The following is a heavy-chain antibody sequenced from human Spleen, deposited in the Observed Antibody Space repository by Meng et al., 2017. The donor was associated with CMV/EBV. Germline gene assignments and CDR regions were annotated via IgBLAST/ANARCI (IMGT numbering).Heavy chain of an antibody. CDR2: IKSKIAGETA. CDR1: GFTFSDVW. V-gene: IGHV3-15*01. J-gene: IGHJ4*02. CDR3: ARAQTKYYDSSGYYF. D-gene: IGHD3-22*01. Sequence: GGSLRLSCTTSGFTFSDVWMSWVRQAPGKGLQWVGRIKSKIAGETAEYAAPVKGRFTISRDNSKNTLYLQMSSLKTEDTAVYYCARAQTKYYDSSGYYFWGQGTLVTVSS.